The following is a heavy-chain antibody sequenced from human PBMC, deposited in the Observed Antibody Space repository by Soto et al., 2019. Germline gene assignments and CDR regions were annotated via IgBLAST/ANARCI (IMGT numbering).Heavy chain of an antibody. CDR1: GDSIISSDFY. Sequence: PXETLSVTCPVSGDSIISSDFYWGWVRQPPGKGLEWIGSIFYLGSSYYNPSLKSRVTMSVDTSKNQFSLRLRSVTAADTALYFCARHSLALRKNNWFDPWGQGMMVTV. J-gene: IGHJ5*02. D-gene: IGHD3-3*02. V-gene: IGHV4-39*01. CDR3: ARHSLALRKNNWFDP. CDR2: IFYLGSS.